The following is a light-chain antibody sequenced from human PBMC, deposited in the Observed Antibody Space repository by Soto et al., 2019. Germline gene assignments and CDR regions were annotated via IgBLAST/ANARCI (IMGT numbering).Light chain of an antibody. V-gene: IGLV2-14*01. J-gene: IGLJ1*01. Sequence: QSDLTQPASVSGSPGQSITISCTGTSSDVGGYNYVSWYQQYPGKAPKLMIYGVNNRPSGVSNRFSGSRSGNTASLTISGLQPEDEDEYYCNSYTGDNTFVFGTGTKVTVL. CDR2: GVN. CDR1: SSDVGGYNY. CDR3: NSYTGDNTFV.